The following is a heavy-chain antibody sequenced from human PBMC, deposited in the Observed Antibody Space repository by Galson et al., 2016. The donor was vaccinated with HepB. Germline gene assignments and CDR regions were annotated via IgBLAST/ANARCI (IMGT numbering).Heavy chain of an antibody. J-gene: IGHJ4*02. D-gene: IGHD6-19*01. CDR2: IFHSGDT. CDR3: AKLEQFLVED. CDR1: GFTFSSYG. Sequence: LRLSCAASGFTFSSYGMHWVRQAPGKGLEWIGEIFHSGDTNYNPSFKSRATLSVDESKNQFSLRLNSVTAADTATYYCAKLEQFLVEDWGQGTLVIVSS. V-gene: IGHV4-34*12.